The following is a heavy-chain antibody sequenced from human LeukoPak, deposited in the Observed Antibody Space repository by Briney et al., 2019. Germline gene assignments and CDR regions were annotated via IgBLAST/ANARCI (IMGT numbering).Heavy chain of an antibody. CDR1: GFTFSSYS. Sequence: GGSLRLSCAASGFTFSSYSMNWVRQAPGKGLEWVSSISSSSSYIYYADSVEGRFTISRDNAKNSLYLQMNSLRAEDTAVYYCARGAGDDFWSGYYGAFDIWGQGTMVTVSS. D-gene: IGHD3-3*01. V-gene: IGHV3-21*01. CDR2: ISSSSSYI. CDR3: ARGAGDDFWSGYYGAFDI. J-gene: IGHJ3*02.